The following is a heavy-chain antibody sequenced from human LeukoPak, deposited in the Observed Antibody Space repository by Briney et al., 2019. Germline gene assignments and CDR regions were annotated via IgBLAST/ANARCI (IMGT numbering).Heavy chain of an antibody. J-gene: IGHJ4*02. CDR1: GFTFSSYA. Sequence: GGSLSLSCAASGFTFSSYAMSWVRQAPGKGLEWVSAISGSGGSTYYADSVKGGFTISRDNSKNTLYLQMNSLRAEDTAVYYCAKLGYCSSTSCYHHGSDYGGQGTLVTVSS. CDR2: ISGSGGST. V-gene: IGHV3-23*01. CDR3: AKLGYCSSTSCYHHGSDY. D-gene: IGHD2-2*01.